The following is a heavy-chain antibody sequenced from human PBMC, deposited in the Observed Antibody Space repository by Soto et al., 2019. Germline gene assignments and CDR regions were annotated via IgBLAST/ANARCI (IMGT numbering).Heavy chain of an antibody. J-gene: IGHJ4*02. V-gene: IGHV1-46*01. Sequence: QVQLVQSGAEMKQPGASVKLSCQASGYIFIHCFMHWVRQAPGQGLEWMGGINPSSGTTTYAKKFQGRVTVTRDTSTSTVYMELSSLGSGDTAMYYCVRSLGETTSLFDYWGQGSLVTVSA. CDR3: VRSLGETTSLFDY. D-gene: IGHD1-26*01. CDR2: INPSSGTT. CDR1: GYIFIHCF.